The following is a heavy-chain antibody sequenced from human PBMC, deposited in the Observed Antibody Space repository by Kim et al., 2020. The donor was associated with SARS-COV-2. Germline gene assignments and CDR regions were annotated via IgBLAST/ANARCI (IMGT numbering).Heavy chain of an antibody. V-gene: IGHV4-39*01. D-gene: IGHD5-12*01. CDR3: ARPPPLYSGYDLYWYFDL. Sequence: SETLSLTCTVSGGSISSSSYYWGWIRQPPGKGLEWIGSIYYSGSTYYNPSLKSRVTISVDTSKNQFSLKLSSVTAADTAVYYCARPPPLYSGYDLYWYFDLWGRGTLVTVSS. CDR1: GGSISSSSYY. J-gene: IGHJ2*01. CDR2: IYYSGST.